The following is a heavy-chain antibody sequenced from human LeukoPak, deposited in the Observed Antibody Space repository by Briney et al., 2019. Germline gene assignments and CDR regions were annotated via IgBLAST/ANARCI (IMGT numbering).Heavy chain of an antibody. J-gene: IGHJ4*02. CDR2: ISYDGSNK. V-gene: IGHV3-30*18. D-gene: IGHD3-3*01. CDR3: AKEDRYYGSLDY. CDR1: GFTFSSYG. Sequence: GWSLRLSCAASGFTFSSYGMHWVRQAPGKGLEWVAVISYDGSNKYYADSVKGRFTISRDNSKNTLYLQMNSLRAEDTAVYYCAKEDRYYGSLDYWGQGTLVTVSS.